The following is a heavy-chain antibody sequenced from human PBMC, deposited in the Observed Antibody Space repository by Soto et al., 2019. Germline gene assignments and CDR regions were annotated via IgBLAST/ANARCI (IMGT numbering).Heavy chain of an antibody. CDR1: GGSISSYY. Sequence: SETLSLTCTVSGGSISSYYWSWIRQPPGKGLEWIGYIYYSGSTNYNPSLKSRVTISVDTSKNQFSLKLSSVTAADTAVYYCASSPLGYCSGGSCYSVNYWGQGTLVTVSS. V-gene: IGHV4-59*01. CDR2: IYYSGST. J-gene: IGHJ4*02. CDR3: ASSPLGYCSGGSCYSVNY. D-gene: IGHD2-15*01.